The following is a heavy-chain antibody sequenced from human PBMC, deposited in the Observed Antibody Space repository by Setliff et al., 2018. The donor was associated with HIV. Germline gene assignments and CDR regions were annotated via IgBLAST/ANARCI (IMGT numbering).Heavy chain of an antibody. D-gene: IGHD3-10*01. CDR3: ARDRHYSGLGSYGP. V-gene: IGHV4-61*02. CDR1: GGSISTGVYY. Sequence: SETLSLTCTVSGGSISTGVYYWSWIRQPADKALEWIGRISASGSTNYNPSLESRVTLSIDTSNNQFSLKLTSVTAADTAVYYCARDRHYSGLGSYGPWGPGILVTVSS. CDR2: ISASGST. J-gene: IGHJ5*02.